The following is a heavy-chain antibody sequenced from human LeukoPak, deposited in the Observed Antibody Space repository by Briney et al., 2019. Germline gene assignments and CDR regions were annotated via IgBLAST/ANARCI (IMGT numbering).Heavy chain of an antibody. CDR2: IKSKTDGGTT. CDR1: GFTFSNAW. J-gene: IGHJ4*02. V-gene: IGHV3-15*01. Sequence: GGSLRLSCAASGFTFSNAWMSWVRQAPGKGLEWVGRIKSKTDGGTTDYAAPVKGRFTISRDDSKNTLYLQMNSLKTGDTAVYYCTTAARYFDWLWDYWGQGTLVTVSS. D-gene: IGHD3-9*01. CDR3: TTAARYFDWLWDY.